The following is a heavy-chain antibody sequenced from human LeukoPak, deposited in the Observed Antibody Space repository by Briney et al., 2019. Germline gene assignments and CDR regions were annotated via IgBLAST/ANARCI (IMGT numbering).Heavy chain of an antibody. V-gene: IGHV4-59*08. J-gene: IGHJ4*02. CDR3: ARHRPEGSYPLDS. Sequence: SETLSLTCTVSGGSISNYYWSWLRQPPGKGLEWIGHIYSTGSTTYSPSLKSRIIMSADTSKNQFSLKVTSVTAADTAVYYCARHRPEGSYPLDSWGQGALVTVSS. CDR2: IYSTGST. CDR1: GGSISNYY.